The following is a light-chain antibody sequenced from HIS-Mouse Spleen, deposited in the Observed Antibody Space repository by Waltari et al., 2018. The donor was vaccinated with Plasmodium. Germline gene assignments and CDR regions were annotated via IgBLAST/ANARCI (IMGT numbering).Light chain of an antibody. J-gene: IGKJ3*01. CDR2: GAS. V-gene: IGKV3-15*01. CDR3: QQYNSWSFT. CDR1: QRVSSN. Sequence: EIVMTQSPATLSVSPGERATLSCRASQRVSSNLAWYQQKPGQAPRLLIYGASTRATGIPARFSGSGSGTEFTLTISSLQSEDFAVYYCQQYNSWSFTFGPGTKVDIK.